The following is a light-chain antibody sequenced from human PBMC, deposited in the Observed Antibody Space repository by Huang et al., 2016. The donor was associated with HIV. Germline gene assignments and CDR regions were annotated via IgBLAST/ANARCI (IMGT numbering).Light chain of an antibody. V-gene: IGKV1-33*01. CDR1: QDISNH. CDR3: QQYDNLPLT. CDR2: DAS. J-gene: IGKJ4*01. Sequence: DIQMTQSPSSLSASVGDRVTISCQASQDISNHLSWYQQKPGKAPKALIYDASNLETGVPSRFSGSGSVTDFTFTISSLQPEDIATYYCQQYDNLPLTFGGGTNIEIK.